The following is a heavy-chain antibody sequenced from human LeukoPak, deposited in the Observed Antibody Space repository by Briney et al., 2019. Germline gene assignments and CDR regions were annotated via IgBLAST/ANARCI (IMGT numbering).Heavy chain of an antibody. J-gene: IGHJ6*03. CDR1: GDSISSSSYY. D-gene: IGHD6-13*01. V-gene: IGHV4-39*07. CDR2: AFYSGST. Sequence: SETLSPTCTVSGDSISSSSYYWEWIRQPPGKGLEWIGSAFYSGSTYYNPSLKSRVTISVDTSKNQFSLKLSSVTAADTAVYYCAKQLVYYYYYYMDVWGKGTTVTVSS. CDR3: AKQLVYYYYYYMDV.